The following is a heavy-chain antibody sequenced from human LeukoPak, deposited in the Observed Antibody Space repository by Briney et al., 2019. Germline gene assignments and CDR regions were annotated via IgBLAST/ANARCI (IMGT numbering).Heavy chain of an antibody. D-gene: IGHD1-14*01. Sequence: PGGSLRLSCAASGFTFSTYSMNWVRQAPGKGLEWVSYISSDSGTIYYADSVKGRFTISRDNAKNSLYLQMNSLRAEDTAVYYCAGAAQPGFDPWGQGTLVTVSS. CDR2: ISSDSGTI. J-gene: IGHJ5*02. V-gene: IGHV3-48*01. CDR1: GFTFSTYS. CDR3: AGAAQPGFDP.